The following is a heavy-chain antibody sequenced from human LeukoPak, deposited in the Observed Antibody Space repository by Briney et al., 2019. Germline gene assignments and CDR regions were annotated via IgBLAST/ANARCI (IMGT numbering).Heavy chain of an antibody. V-gene: IGHV3-30*02. D-gene: IGHD3-10*01. CDR3: AKDYYGSGSYSRRSSFDY. CDR1: GFTFSSYG. CDR2: IRYDGSNK. Sequence: PGGSLRLSCAASGFTFSSYGMHWVRQAPGKGLEWVAFIRYDGSNKYYPDSVKGRFTISRDNSKNTLYLQMNSLSAEDTAVYSFAKDYYGSGSYSRRSSFDYWGQGTLVTVSS. J-gene: IGHJ4*02.